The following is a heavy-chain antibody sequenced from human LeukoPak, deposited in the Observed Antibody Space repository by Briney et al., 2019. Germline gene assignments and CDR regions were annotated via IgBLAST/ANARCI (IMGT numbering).Heavy chain of an antibody. CDR1: GFAFSSHA. CDR3: ATDVGEIFFGS. V-gene: IGHV3-23*01. D-gene: IGHD2-15*01. Sequence: PGGSLRLSCVASGFAFSSHAMAWVRQAPGRPLEWVSTISSDGANRHYADSVKGRFTVSRDNSRSTLFLQLSSLGTDDTAVYYCATDVGEIFFGSWGPGTLVTVSS. CDR2: ISSDGANR. J-gene: IGHJ4*02.